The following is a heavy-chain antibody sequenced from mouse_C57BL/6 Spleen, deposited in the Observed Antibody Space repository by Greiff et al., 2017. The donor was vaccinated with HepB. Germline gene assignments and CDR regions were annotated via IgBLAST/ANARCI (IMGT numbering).Heavy chain of an antibody. CDR2: INPNNGGT. CDR1: GYTFTDYY. Sequence: EVKLQQSGPELVKPGASVKISCKASGYTFTDYYMNWVKQSHGKSLEWIGDINPNNGGTSYNQKFKGKATLTVDKSSSTAYMELRSLTSEDSAVYYCARDFGKAYYFDYWGQGTTLTVSS. J-gene: IGHJ2*01. CDR3: ARDFGKAYYFDY. V-gene: IGHV1-26*01. D-gene: IGHD2-1*01.